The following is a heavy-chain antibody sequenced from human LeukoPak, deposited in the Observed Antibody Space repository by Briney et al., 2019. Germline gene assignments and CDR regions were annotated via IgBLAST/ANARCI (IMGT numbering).Heavy chain of an antibody. CDR2: IIPIFGTA. CDR3: ASPEYSGSYAADY. Sequence: SVKVSCKASGGTFSSYAISWVRQAPGQGLEWMGGIIPIFGTANYAQKFQGRVTITADESTSTAYMELSSLRSEDTAVYYCASPEYSGSYAADYWGQGTLVTVSS. D-gene: IGHD1-26*01. CDR1: GGTFSSYA. V-gene: IGHV1-69*13. J-gene: IGHJ4*02.